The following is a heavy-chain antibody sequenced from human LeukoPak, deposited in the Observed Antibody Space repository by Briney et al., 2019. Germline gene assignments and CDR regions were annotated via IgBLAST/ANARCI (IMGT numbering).Heavy chain of an antibody. Sequence: PGGSLRLSCAASGFTFSSYWMHWVRQAPGKGLVWVSRINNDGSSTDYADSVKGRFTISRDNAKNTLYLQMNSLRAEDTAVYYCARGSGSYYRSPMDVWGQGTTVTVSS. CDR2: INNDGSST. V-gene: IGHV3-74*01. D-gene: IGHD1-26*01. J-gene: IGHJ6*02. CDR1: GFTFSSYW. CDR3: ARGSGSYYRSPMDV.